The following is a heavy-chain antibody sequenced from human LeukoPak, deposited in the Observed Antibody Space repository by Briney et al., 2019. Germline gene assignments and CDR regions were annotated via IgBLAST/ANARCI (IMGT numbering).Heavy chain of an antibody. CDR1: GGSMNNYY. CDR3: ARGMMPDWFDF. D-gene: IGHD2-2*01. CDR2: IFEIGNT. J-gene: IGHJ5*01. V-gene: IGHV4-59*01. Sequence: PSETLSLTCSVSGGSMNNYYWNWIRQPPGKGLEWVGYIFEIGNTNYNPSLKSRVTVSLETSKNQFSLRLNSVTAADTAVYYCARGMMPDWFDFWGQGTLVTVSS.